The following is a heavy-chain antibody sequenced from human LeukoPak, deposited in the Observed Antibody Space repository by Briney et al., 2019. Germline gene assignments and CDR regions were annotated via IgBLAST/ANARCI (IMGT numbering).Heavy chain of an antibody. CDR1: GFSFSNLA. CDR3: AKDARRYSGWYFFDH. Sequence: GGSLRLSCVASGFSFSNLAMGWVRQAPGNGLEWVSVISDSGGIAYYADSVKGRFTISRDHSRNTLYLKMNRLRVDDTAVYYCAKDARRYSGWYFFDHWGQGTLVTVSS. J-gene: IGHJ4*02. V-gene: IGHV3-23*01. D-gene: IGHD6-19*01. CDR2: ISDSGGIA.